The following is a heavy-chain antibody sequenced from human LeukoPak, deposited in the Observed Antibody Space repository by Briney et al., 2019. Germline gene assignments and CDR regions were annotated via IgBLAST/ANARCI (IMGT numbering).Heavy chain of an antibody. J-gene: IGHJ5*02. CDR2: IYYSGST. V-gene: IGHV4-59*12. CDR1: GGSMSSYY. D-gene: IGHD3-22*01. Sequence: SETLSLTCTVSGGSMSSYYWSWIRQPPGKGLEWIGSIYYSGSTYYNPSLKSRVAISVDTSKNQFSLKLSSVTAADTAVYYCARETSYYYDSSGYYYEGNWFDPWGQGTLVTVSS. CDR3: ARETSYYYDSSGYYYEGNWFDP.